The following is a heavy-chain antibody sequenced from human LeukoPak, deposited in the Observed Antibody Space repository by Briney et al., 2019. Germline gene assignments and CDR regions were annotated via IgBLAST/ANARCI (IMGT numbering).Heavy chain of an antibody. CDR2: ISRIGGST. V-gene: IGHV3-23*01. D-gene: IGHD3-3*01. CDR3: AKAQTPYTIFGGMNWFDP. J-gene: IGHJ5*02. Sequence: PGGSLRLSCAASGFTFSSYAMSWVRQAPAKGLEWVSAISRIGGSTYYAHSVKGRFTLSRDNSKKPLYLQMTSLSAADTAVYYSAKAQTPYTIFGGMNWFDPWGQGTLVTVTS. CDR1: GFTFSSYA.